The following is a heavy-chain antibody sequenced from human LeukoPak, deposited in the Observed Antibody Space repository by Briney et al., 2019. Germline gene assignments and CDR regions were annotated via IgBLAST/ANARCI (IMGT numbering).Heavy chain of an antibody. CDR1: GGTFSSYA. J-gene: IGHJ3*02. CDR2: IIPILGIA. V-gene: IGHV1-69*04. CDR3: ARGSGWSLADAFDI. D-gene: IGHD6-19*01. Sequence: GSSVKVSCKASGGTFSSYAISWVRQAPGQGLEWMGRIIPILGIANYAQKFQGRVTITADKSTSTAYMELSSLRSEDTAVYYCARGSGWSLADAFDIWGQGTMVTVSS.